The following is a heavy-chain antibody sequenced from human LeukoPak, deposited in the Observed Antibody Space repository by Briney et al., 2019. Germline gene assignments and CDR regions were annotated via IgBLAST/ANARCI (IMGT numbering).Heavy chain of an antibody. CDR2: INPNSGGT. Sequence: ASVKVSCKASGYTFIGYYMHWVRQAPGQGLEWMGWINPNSGGTNYAQKFQGRVTMTRDTSISTAYMELSRLGSDDTAVYYCARLVDTTMVTSNWGQGTLVTVSS. V-gene: IGHV1-2*02. CDR3: ARLVDTTMVTSN. D-gene: IGHD5-18*01. CDR1: GYTFIGYY. J-gene: IGHJ4*02.